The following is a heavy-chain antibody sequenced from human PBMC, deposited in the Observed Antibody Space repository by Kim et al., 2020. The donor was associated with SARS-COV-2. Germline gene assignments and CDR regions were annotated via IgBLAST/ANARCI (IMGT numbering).Heavy chain of an antibody. V-gene: IGHV4-34*01. CDR2: INHSGST. D-gene: IGHD3-22*01. CDR1: GGSFSGYY. CDR3: ARERDYYDSSGCIDY. Sequence: SETLSLTCAVYGGSFSGYYWSWIRQPPGKGLEWIGEINHSGSTNYNPSLKSRVTISVDTSKNQFSLKLSSVTAADTAVYYCARERDYYDSSGCIDYWGQGTLVTVSS. J-gene: IGHJ4*02.